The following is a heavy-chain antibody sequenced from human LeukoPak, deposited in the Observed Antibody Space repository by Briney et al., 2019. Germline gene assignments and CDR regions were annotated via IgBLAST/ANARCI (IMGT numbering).Heavy chain of an antibody. D-gene: IGHD4-17*01. CDR1: GFTFSSYA. V-gene: IGHV3-23*01. J-gene: IGHJ4*02. Sequence: GGSLRLSCAASGFTFSSYAMSWVRQAPGKGLEWVSAISGSGGSTYYADSVKGRFTISRDNAKNSLYLQMNSLRAEDTAVYYCARVYDYGDYVDYWGQGTLVTVSS. CDR2: ISGSGGST. CDR3: ARVYDYGDYVDY.